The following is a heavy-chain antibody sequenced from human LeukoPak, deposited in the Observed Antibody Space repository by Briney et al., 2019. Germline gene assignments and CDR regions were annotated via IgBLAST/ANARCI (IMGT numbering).Heavy chain of an antibody. CDR1: GGSISSSGYY. D-gene: IGHD1-26*01. CDR3: AREEAVGATFDY. V-gene: IGHV4-39*07. J-gene: IGHJ4*02. CDR2: ISYSGTT. Sequence: SETLSLTCTVSGGSISSSGYYWGWIRQPPGKGLEWIGSISYSGTTYYNPSLKSRVTISVDTSKNQFSLQLSSVTAADTAVYYCAREEAVGATFDYWGQGTLVTVSS.